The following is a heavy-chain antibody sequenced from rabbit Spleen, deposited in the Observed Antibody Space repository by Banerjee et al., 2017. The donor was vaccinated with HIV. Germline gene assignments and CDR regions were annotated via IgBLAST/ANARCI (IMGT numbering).Heavy chain of an antibody. J-gene: IGHJ4*01. V-gene: IGHV1S47*01. D-gene: IGHD1-1*01. CDR3: VRSGSGATIYFNL. Sequence: QEQLLESGGGLVQPGGSLKLSCKASGFDFSNYYMSWVRQAPGKGLEWIGYIDLVFGSTYYAIWVNGRFTISRNTNQNTVTLQMTSLTVADTATYFCVRSGSGATIYFNLWGQGTLVTVS. CDR1: GFDFSNYY. CDR2: IDLVFGST.